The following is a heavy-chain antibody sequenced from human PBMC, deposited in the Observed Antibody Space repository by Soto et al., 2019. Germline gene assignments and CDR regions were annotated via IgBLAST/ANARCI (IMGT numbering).Heavy chain of an antibody. D-gene: IGHD3-3*01. J-gene: IGHJ6*02. V-gene: IGHV4-59*01. Sequence: SETLSLTCTVSGGSISSYYWSWIRQPPGKGLEWIGYIYYSGSTNYNPSLKSRVTISVDTSKNQFSLKLSSVTAADTAVYYCARLRNDFWSGYSFYYYGMDVWGQGTTVTVSS. CDR3: ARLRNDFWSGYSFYYYGMDV. CDR1: GGSISSYY. CDR2: IYYSGST.